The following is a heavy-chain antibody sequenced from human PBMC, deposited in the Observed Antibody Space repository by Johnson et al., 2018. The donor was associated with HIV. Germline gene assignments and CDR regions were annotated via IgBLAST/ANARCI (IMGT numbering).Heavy chain of an antibody. CDR1: AFTVSDNY. J-gene: IGHJ3*02. V-gene: IGHV3-66*02. Sequence: EVQLVESGGGLVQPGGSLRLSCAASAFTVSDNYLSWVRQAPGKGLEWVSVIYTGGSTYYADSVKGRFTISRDNSKNTLYLQMNSLRAEDTAVYYCARDRGGIAEQSGAFDIWGQGTMVTVSS. CDR2: IYTGGST. D-gene: IGHD6-13*01. CDR3: ARDRGGIAEQSGAFDI.